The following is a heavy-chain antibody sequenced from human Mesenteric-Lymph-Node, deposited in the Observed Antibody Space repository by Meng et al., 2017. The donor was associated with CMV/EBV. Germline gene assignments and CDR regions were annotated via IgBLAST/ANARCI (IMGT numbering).Heavy chain of an antibody. D-gene: IGHD6-13*01. CDR1: GFNVNSTY. CDR2: IYSGGST. V-gene: IGHV3-66*02. CDR3: ARDVSSSWFDYYGMDV. Sequence: ETLSLTCAASGFNVNSTYMTWVRQAPGKGLEWVSAIYSGGSTYYADSVKGRFTISRDNSKNTLDLQMNSLRAEDTAVYYCARDVSSSWFDYYGMDVWGQGTTVTVSS. J-gene: IGHJ6*02.